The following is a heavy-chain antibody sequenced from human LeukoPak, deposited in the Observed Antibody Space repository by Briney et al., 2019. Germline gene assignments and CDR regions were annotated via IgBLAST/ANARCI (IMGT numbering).Heavy chain of an antibody. D-gene: IGHD3-16*02. V-gene: IGHV3-23*01. CDR3: AKLGDYIWGSYRPFDP. Sequence: QAGGSLRLSCAASGFPFSSYAMHWVRQAPGKGLEWVSSISSGGDRSYNADSVKGRFTISRDNSKNTLYLQMDSLRADDTALYYCAKLGDYIWGSYRPFDPWGQGTLVTVSS. J-gene: IGHJ5*02. CDR1: GFPFSSYA. CDR2: ISSGGDRS.